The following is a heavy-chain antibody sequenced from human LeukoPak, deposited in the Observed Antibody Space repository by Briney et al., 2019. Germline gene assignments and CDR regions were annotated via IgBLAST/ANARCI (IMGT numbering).Heavy chain of an antibody. CDR2: INPSGGST. CDR1: GYTFTSYY. D-gene: IGHD2-2*01. V-gene: IGHV1-46*01. J-gene: IGHJ4*02. Sequence: ASVKVSCKASGYTFTSYYMHWVRQAPGQGLEWMGIINPSGGSTSYAQKFQGRVTMTRDTSTSTVYMELSSLRSEDTAVYYCARGYCSSTSCLPNLRFDYWGQGTLVTVSS. CDR3: ARGYCSSTSCLPNLRFDY.